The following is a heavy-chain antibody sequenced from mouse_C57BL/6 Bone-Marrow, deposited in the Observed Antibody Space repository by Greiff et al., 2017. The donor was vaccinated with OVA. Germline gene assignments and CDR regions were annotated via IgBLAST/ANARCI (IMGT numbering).Heavy chain of an antibody. J-gene: IGHJ2*01. D-gene: IGHD5-1*01. CDR3: ARSLTSFDYFDD. Sequence: QVQLQQPGAELVKPGASVKMSCKASGYTFTSYWITWVKQRPGQGLEWIGDIHPGSGSTNYNEKFKSKATLTVDTSSSTAYMQLSSLTSEDSAVYYCARSLTSFDYFDDWGKGTTLTVSS. V-gene: IGHV1-55*01. CDR2: IHPGSGST. CDR1: GYTFTSYW.